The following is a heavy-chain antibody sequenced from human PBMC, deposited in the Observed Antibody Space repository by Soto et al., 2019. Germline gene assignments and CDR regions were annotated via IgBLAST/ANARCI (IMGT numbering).Heavy chain of an antibody. CDR1: GGTFSRYA. CDR2: IIPIFGTA. J-gene: IGHJ4*02. V-gene: IGHV1-69*01. CDR3: ARDGAFPEGSLEWSYYFDY. D-gene: IGHD3-3*01. Sequence: QVQLVQSGAEVEKPGSSVKVSCKASGGTFSRYAISWVRQAPGQGLEWMGGIIPIFGTANYAQKLQGRVTITADESTSQAYMELSSLRSEDTDVYDCARDGAFPEGSLEWSYYFDYWGQGTLVTVSS.